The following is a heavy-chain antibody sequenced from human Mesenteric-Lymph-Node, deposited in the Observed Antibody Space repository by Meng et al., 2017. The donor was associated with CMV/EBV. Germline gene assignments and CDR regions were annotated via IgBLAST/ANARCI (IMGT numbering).Heavy chain of an antibody. D-gene: IGHD3-22*01. J-gene: IGHJ4*02. CDR2: MNPNSGNT. CDR1: GYTFTSYG. CDR3: ARALYCSSTSCLGAKYYYDSSGYSPLGY. Sequence: ASVKVSCKASGYTFTSYGISWVRQAPGQGLEWMGWMNPNSGNTGYAQKFQGRVTITRNTSISTAYMELSSLRSEDTAVYYCARALYCSSTSCLGAKYYYDSSGYSPLGYWGQGTLVTVSS. V-gene: IGHV1-8*03.